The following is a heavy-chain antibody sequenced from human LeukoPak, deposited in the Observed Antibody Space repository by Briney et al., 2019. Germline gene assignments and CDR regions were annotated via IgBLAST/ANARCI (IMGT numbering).Heavy chain of an antibody. D-gene: IGHD4-17*01. V-gene: IGHV1-18*01. CDR1: GYTFTSYG. CDR2: IGTYTGNR. J-gene: IGHJ4*02. Sequence: ASVKVSCKASGYTFTSYGINWVRQAPGQGLEWMGWIGTYTGNRNFAQKFQGRVTLTTDTSTSTVFMELRGLTSDDTAVYYCARDGGVTTTPDYWGQGTLVTVSS. CDR3: ARDGGVTTTPDY.